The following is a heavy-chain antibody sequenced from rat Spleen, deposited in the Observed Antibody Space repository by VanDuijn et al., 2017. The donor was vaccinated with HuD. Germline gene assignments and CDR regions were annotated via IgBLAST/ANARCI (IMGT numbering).Heavy chain of an antibody. J-gene: IGHJ2*01. V-gene: IGHV5-19*01. D-gene: IGHD1-1*01. Sequence: EVQLVESGGGLVQPGKSLKLSCAASGFTFSDYVMHWIRQAPTKGLEWVASISPGGDNTYYRDSVKGRFTISRDNAKSTLYLQMDSLRSEDTATYYCAPQWSQDYWGQGVMVTVSS. CDR1: GFTFSDYV. CDR3: APQWSQDY. CDR2: ISPGGDNT.